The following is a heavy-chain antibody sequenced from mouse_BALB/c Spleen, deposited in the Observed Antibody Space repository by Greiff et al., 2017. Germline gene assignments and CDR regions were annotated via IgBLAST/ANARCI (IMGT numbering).Heavy chain of an antibody. J-gene: IGHJ2*01. D-gene: IGHD2-1*01. CDR3: ARGHYGKRLFDY. V-gene: IGHV1-69*02. CDR2: IDPSDSYT. CDR1: GYTFTSYW. Sequence: QVPLQQSGAELVKPGASVKLSCKASGYTFTSYWMHWVKQRPGQGLEWIGEIDPSDSYTNYNQKFKGKATLTVDKSSSTAYMQLSSLTSEDSAVYYCARGHYGKRLFDYWGQGTTLTVSS.